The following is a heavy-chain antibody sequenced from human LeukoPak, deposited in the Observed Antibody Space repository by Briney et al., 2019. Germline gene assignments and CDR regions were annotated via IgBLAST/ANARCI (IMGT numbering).Heavy chain of an antibody. V-gene: IGHV4-4*07. CDR2: IYTSGGT. J-gene: IGHJ6*03. CDR1: GGSISSYY. CDR3: ARGYCSGGSCYSYYYYNYMDV. Sequence: SETLSLTCTVSGGSISSYYWSWIRQPAGKGLEWTGRIYTSGGTNYNPSLKSRVTMSVDTSKNQFSLKLSSVTAADTAVYYCARGYCSGGSCYSYYYYNYMDVWGKGTTVTVSS. D-gene: IGHD2-15*01.